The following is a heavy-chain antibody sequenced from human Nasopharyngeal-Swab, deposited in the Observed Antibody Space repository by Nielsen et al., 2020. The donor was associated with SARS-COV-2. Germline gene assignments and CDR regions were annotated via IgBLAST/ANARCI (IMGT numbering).Heavy chain of an antibody. Sequence: GESLKISCQGSGYSLTNYWIAWVRQMPGKGLEWMGIIFPGDSETRFSPSFQGQVIISVDKSLSTAYLQWSSLKASDTAMYYCARAVVPATTTPDSTYFDYWGQGTLVSVSS. CDR3: ARAVVPATTTPDSTYFDY. J-gene: IGHJ4*02. D-gene: IGHD2-2*01. V-gene: IGHV5-51*01. CDR1: GYSLTNYW. CDR2: IFPGDSET.